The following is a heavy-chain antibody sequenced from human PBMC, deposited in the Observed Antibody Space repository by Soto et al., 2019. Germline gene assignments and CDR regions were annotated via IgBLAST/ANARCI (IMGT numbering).Heavy chain of an antibody. J-gene: IGHJ5*02. D-gene: IGHD6-13*01. V-gene: IGHV4-31*03. CDR2: IYYSGSP. Sequence: SETLSLPCTVSGGSISSGGYYWIWFPQHPGKGLEWIWYIYYSGSPYYNPSLKSRVTITVDTSKIQFSLKLSSVTAADTAVYYCARDRNGIAAARVFGWFDPWGQGTLVTVSS. CDR1: GGSISSGGYY. CDR3: ARDRNGIAAARVFGWFDP.